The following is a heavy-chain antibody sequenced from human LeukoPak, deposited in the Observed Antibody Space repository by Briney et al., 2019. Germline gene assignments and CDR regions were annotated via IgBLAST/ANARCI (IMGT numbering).Heavy chain of an antibody. CDR1: GGSISSSSYY. D-gene: IGHD3-10*01. CDR2: IYYSGST. J-gene: IGHJ5*02. Sequence: PSETLSLTCTVSGGSISSSSYYWGWIRQPPGKGLEWIGSIYYSGSTYYNPSLKSRVTISVDTSKNQFSLKLSSVTAADTAVYYCARAEGYYYGSGGPQNWFDPWGQGTLVTVSS. CDR3: ARAEGYYYGSGGPQNWFDP. V-gene: IGHV4-39*07.